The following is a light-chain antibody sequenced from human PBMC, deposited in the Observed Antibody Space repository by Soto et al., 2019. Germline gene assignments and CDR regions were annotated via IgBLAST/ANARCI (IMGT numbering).Light chain of an antibody. Sequence: DIVMTQSPDSLAVSLGERATINCKSSQSVLYSPNNKNYLAWYQQKPGQPPKLLVYWASTRESGVPDRFSGSGSERDFTLTINSLQEEDVAVYYCQQYINAPQTFGQETKVEIK. CDR3: QQYINAPQT. CDR2: WAS. V-gene: IGKV4-1*01. J-gene: IGKJ1*01. CDR1: QSVLYSPNNKNY.